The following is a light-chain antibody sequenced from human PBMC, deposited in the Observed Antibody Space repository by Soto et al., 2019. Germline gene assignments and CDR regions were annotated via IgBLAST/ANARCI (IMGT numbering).Light chain of an antibody. CDR1: QSVSSN. V-gene: IGKV3-20*01. Sequence: EIVMTQSPATLSVSPGERATLSCRASQSVSSNLAWYQHKPGQAPRLLIYGASRRATGIPDRFRGSGSGTDFTLTISTLEPEDFAVYYCQQYGTSQGAFXGGTKVDIK. CDR2: GAS. CDR3: QQYGTSQGA. J-gene: IGKJ4*01.